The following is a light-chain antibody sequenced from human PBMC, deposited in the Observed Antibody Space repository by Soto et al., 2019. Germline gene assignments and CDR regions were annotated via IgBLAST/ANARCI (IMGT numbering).Light chain of an antibody. V-gene: IGLV2-14*01. CDR1: TSDIGASNF. Sequence: QSALTQPPSVSGSPGQSITVSCTGTTSDIGASNFVSWYQHLPGRAPKLIIFEATHRPSGISYRFSGSKSGNTASLTISGLQGEDEADYYCSAYTVSRTYVFGTGTKVTVL. J-gene: IGLJ1*01. CDR2: EAT. CDR3: SAYTVSRTYV.